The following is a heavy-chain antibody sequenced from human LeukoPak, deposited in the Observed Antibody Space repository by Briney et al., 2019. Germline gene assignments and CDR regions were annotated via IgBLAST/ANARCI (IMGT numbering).Heavy chain of an antibody. Sequence: GASVKVSCKASGYTFSGYYLHWVRQAPGQGLEWMGWINPNSGGTYSLQNFQGRVTMTRDTSITTAYMELSRLKSDDTAVYYCARGGYSGTEKPNDYWGQGTLVTVSS. J-gene: IGHJ4*02. V-gene: IGHV1-2*02. CDR1: GYTFSGYY. D-gene: IGHD1-26*01. CDR3: ARGGYSGTEKPNDY. CDR2: INPNSGGT.